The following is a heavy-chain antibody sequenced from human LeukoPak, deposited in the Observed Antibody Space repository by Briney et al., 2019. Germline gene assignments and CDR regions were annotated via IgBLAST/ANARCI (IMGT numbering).Heavy chain of an antibody. Sequence: SETLSLTCTVSGGSISSGSYYWSWIRQPAGKGLEWIGRIYTSGSTNYNPSLKSRVTISVDTSKNQFSLKLSSVTAADTAVYYCARALNYDFWSGENWFDPWGQGTLVTVSS. V-gene: IGHV4-61*02. J-gene: IGHJ5*02. CDR3: ARALNYDFWSGENWFDP. D-gene: IGHD3-3*01. CDR1: GGSISSGSYY. CDR2: IYTSGST.